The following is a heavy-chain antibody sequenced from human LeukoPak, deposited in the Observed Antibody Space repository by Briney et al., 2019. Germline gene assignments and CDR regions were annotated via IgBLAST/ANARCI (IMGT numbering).Heavy chain of an antibody. J-gene: IGHJ4*02. CDR1: GFTFSSYS. CDR2: ISSSSSYI. Sequence: GGSLRLSCAASGFTFSSYSMNWVRQAPGKGLEWVSSISSSSSYIYYADSVKGRFTISRDNAKNSLYLQMNGLRAEDTAVYYCARAYLWFGDFIEDYWGQGTLVTVSS. CDR3: ARAYLWFGDFIEDY. V-gene: IGHV3-21*01. D-gene: IGHD3-10*01.